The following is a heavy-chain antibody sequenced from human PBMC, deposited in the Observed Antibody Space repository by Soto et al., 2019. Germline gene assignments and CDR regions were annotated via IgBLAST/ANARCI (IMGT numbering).Heavy chain of an antibody. D-gene: IGHD3-16*01. J-gene: IGHJ4*02. CDR3: ARGGATGGGGYYFDY. Sequence: QVQLVESGGGVVQPGRSLRLSCAASGFTFSSYGMHWVRQAPGKGLEWVAVIWYDGSNKYYADSVKGRFTISRDNSKNTLDLQKNSLRAEDRAVYYCARGGATGGGGYYFDYWGQGTLVTVSS. CDR2: IWYDGSNK. CDR1: GFTFSSYG. V-gene: IGHV3-33*01.